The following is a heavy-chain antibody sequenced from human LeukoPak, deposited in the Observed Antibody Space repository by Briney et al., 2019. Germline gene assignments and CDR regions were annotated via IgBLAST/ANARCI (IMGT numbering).Heavy chain of an antibody. V-gene: IGHV3-30*02. D-gene: IGHD3-16*01. CDR3: ARVRWGGLYYFNY. CDR2: IRSDGINK. CDR1: GFTFSNYG. J-gene: IGHJ4*02. Sequence: PGGSLRLSCAASGFTFSNYGMHWVRQAPGKGLEWVAFIRSDGINKYHADSVKGRFTISRDNSKNTLYLQMNSLRAEDTAVYYCARVRWGGLYYFNYWGQGTLVTVSS.